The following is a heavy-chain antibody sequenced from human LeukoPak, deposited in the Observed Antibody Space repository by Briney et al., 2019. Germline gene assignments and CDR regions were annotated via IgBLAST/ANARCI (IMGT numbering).Heavy chain of an antibody. CDR1: GFTFSSYA. CDR2: ISYGESNK. J-gene: IGHJ5*02. V-gene: IGHV3-30-3*01. D-gene: IGHD3-10*01. CDR3: ARDAPRRYYGSGSYPGNWFDP. Sequence: GGSLRLFCAASGFTFSSYAMHWVRQAPGKGLEWVAVISYGESNKYYADSVKGRFTISRDNSKNTLYLQMNSLRAEDTAVYYCARDAPRRYYGSGSYPGNWFDPWGQGTLVTVSS.